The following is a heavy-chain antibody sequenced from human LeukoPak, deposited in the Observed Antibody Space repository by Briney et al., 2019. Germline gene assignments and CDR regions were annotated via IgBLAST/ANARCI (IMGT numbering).Heavy chain of an antibody. V-gene: IGHV3-48*03. CDR3: ARDAKIWFGEYYYYYYMDV. CDR1: GFTFSSYE. J-gene: IGHJ6*03. CDR2: ISSSGSTI. D-gene: IGHD3-10*01. Sequence: GGSLRLSCAASGFTFSSYEMNWVRQAPGKGLEWVSYISSSGSTIYYADSVKGRFTISRDNAKNSLYLQMNSLRAEDTAVYYCARDAKIWFGEYYYYYYMDVWGKGTTVTISS.